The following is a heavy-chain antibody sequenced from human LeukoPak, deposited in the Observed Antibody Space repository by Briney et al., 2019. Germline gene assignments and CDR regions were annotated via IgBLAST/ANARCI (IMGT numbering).Heavy chain of an antibody. CDR2: ISYDGSNK. Sequence: LGGSLRLSCAASGFTFSSYAMHWVRQAPGKGLEWVAVISYDGSNKYYADSVKGRFTISRDNSKNTLYLQMNSLRAEDTAVYYCASSLQWGLLDYWGQGTLVTVSS. J-gene: IGHJ4*02. D-gene: IGHD1-26*01. V-gene: IGHV3-30-3*01. CDR1: GFTFSSYA. CDR3: ASSLQWGLLDY.